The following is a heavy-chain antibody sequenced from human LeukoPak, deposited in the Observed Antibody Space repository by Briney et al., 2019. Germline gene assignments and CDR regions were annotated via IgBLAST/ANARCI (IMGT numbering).Heavy chain of an antibody. Sequence: SETLSLTCAVYGGSFSGYYWSWIRQPPGKGLEWIGEINHSGSTNYNPSLKSRVTISVDKSKNQFSLKLSSVTAADTAVYYCAREYSKPQWLPLRAFDIWGQGTMVTVSS. CDR3: AREYSKPQWLPLRAFDI. D-gene: IGHD6-19*01. CDR2: INHSGST. V-gene: IGHV4-34*01. CDR1: GGSFSGYY. J-gene: IGHJ3*02.